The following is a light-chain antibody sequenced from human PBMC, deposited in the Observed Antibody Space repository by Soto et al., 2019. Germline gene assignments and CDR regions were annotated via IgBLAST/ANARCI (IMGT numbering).Light chain of an antibody. CDR3: SSYTNSGTVV. J-gene: IGLJ2*01. CDR2: DVS. V-gene: IGLV2-14*03. Sequence: QSALTQPASVSVSPGQSITISCTGTSSNVGGYHYVSWYQQHPGKAPKLMIYDVSNRPSGVSNRFSGSKSGNTASLTISGLQAEDEADYYCSSYTNSGTVVFGGGTKVTVL. CDR1: SSNVGGYHY.